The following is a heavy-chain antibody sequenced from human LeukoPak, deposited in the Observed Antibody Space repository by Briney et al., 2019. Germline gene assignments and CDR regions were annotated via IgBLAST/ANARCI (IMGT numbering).Heavy chain of an antibody. J-gene: IGHJ4*02. D-gene: IGHD3-10*01. Sequence: GGSLRLSCAASGFTFSSYGMHWVRQAPGKGLEWVAVISYDGSNKYYADSVKGRFTISRDNSKNTLYLQMNSLRAEDTAVYYCAKDLNPAMVRGVIDYWGQGTLVTVSS. V-gene: IGHV3-30*18. CDR2: ISYDGSNK. CDR1: GFTFSSYG. CDR3: AKDLNPAMVRGVIDY.